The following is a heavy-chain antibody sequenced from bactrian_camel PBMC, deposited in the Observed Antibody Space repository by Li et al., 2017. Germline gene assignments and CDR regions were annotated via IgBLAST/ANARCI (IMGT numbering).Heavy chain of an antibody. V-gene: IGHV3S40*01. CDR1: GFTFSNYD. D-gene: IGHD2*01. CDR2: INSGGGTT. J-gene: IGHJ4*01. CDR3: VPFPSIVTTD. Sequence: VQLVESGGGLVQPGGSLRLSRAASGFTFSNYDMSWVRQAPGKGLEWVSTINSGGGTTYYVDSLKGRFTISRDNAKQSVFLQMNSLKPEDTAVYYCVPFPSIVTTDWGRGTQVTVS.